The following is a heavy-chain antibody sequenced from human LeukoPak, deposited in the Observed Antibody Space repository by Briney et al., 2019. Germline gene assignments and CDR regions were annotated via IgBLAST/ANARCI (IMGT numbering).Heavy chain of an antibody. D-gene: IGHD4-17*01. J-gene: IGHJ4*02. CDR1: GGSISSGGYY. V-gene: IGHV4-31*03. CDR3: ARGIRRQRSKIVNYGDLDY. Sequence: SETLSLTCTVSGGSISSGGYYWSWIRQHPGKGLEWIGYIYYSGSTYYNPSLKSRVTISVDTSKNQFSLKLSSVTAADTAAYYCARGIRRQRSKIVNYGDLDYWGQGTLVTVSS. CDR2: IYYSGST.